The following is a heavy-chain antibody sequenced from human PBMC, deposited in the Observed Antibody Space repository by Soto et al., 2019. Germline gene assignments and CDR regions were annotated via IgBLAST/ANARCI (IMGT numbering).Heavy chain of an antibody. D-gene: IGHD3-22*01. CDR1: GYTFNTFG. Sequence: ASVKVSCKASGYTFNTFGLSWVRQAPGQGLEWMGWISAYNGNTNYAQKVQGRVTMTTDTSTTTAYMELRSLRSDDTAVYYCARTASPAPFYDASADFERWGQGTLVTVSS. CDR2: ISAYNGNT. CDR3: ARTASPAPFYDASADFER. V-gene: IGHV1-18*01. J-gene: IGHJ5*02.